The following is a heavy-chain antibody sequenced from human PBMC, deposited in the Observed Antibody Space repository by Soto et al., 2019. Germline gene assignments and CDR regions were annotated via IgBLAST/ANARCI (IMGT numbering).Heavy chain of an antibody. CDR1: GFIFSNSW. V-gene: IGHV3-7*03. J-gene: IGHJ4*02. Sequence: GGYLRLSCAHSGFIFSNSWLTWVRQAPGKGLEWVANMNQDGSEKYYEDSVQGRFTISRDNAKNSLSLQMNSLRAEDTAVYFCARDNRGTFDYWGQGALVTVSS. CDR3: ARDNRGTFDY. CDR2: MNQDGSEK. D-gene: IGHD7-27*01.